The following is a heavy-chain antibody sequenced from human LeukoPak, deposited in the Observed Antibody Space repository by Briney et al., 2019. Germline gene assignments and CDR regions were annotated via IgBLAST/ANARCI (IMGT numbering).Heavy chain of an antibody. CDR3: ARDDYGDHGWFDP. V-gene: IGHV4-59*01. Sequence: PETLSLTCTVSGGSISSYYWSWIRQPPGKGLEWIGYIYYSGSTNYNPSLKSRVTISVDTSKNQFSLKLSSVTAADTAVYYCARDDYGDHGWFDPWGQGTLVTVSS. CDR1: GGSISSYY. J-gene: IGHJ5*02. CDR2: IYYSGST. D-gene: IGHD4-17*01.